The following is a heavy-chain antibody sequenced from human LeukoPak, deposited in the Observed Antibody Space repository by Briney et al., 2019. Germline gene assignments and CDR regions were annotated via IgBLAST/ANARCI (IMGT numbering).Heavy chain of an antibody. CDR1: GGSIRSGGYY. J-gene: IGHJ5*02. V-gene: IGHV4-31*03. Sequence: SQTLSLTCTVYGGSIRSGGYYWSWIRQHPGRGLEWIGYIYYSGSTYYNPSLKSRVTISVDTSKNQFSLKLSSVTAADTGVYYCARGQQLVVFDPWGQGTLVTVSS. CDR3: ARGQQLVVFDP. CDR2: IYYSGST. D-gene: IGHD6-13*01.